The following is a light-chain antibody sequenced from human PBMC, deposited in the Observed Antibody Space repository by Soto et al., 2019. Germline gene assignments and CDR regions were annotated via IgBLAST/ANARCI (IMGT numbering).Light chain of an antibody. V-gene: IGKV1-5*01. CDR1: QSISSW. Sequence: DIQMTHSTSTLSASVGDRVTITCRASQSISSWLAWYQQKQGKGHKXLIYAASTLQSGVPSRFSGIGSGTEGTLTISSLQPEDGAIYDCLQLKCYPITFGQGTRLEIK. CDR3: LQLKCYPIT. CDR2: AAS. J-gene: IGKJ5*01.